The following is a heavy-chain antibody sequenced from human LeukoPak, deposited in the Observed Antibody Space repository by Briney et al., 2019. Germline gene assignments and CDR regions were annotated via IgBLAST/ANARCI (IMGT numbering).Heavy chain of an antibody. CDR3: AKGPLRYCSSTSCSH. Sequence: GGSLRLSCAASGFTFSNYAMSWVRQAPGKGLEWISAISGSGGGTYYADSVKGRFTISRDNSKNTLYLQLNSLRVEDTAVYYCAKGPLRYCSSTSCSHWGQGTLVTVSS. CDR1: GFTFSNYA. V-gene: IGHV3-23*01. CDR2: ISGSGGGT. D-gene: IGHD2-2*01. J-gene: IGHJ4*02.